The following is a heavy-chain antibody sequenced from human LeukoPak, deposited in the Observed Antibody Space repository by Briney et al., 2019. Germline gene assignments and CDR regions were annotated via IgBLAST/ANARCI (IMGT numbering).Heavy chain of an antibody. Sequence: ASVKIPCKVSGYTFTDYYMHWVQQAPGKGLEWMGLVDPEDGETIYAEKFQGRVTITADTSTDTAYMELSSLRSEDTAVYYCATDFTPLHPSGFSGLVDYWGQGTLVTVSS. CDR1: GYTFTDYY. D-gene: IGHD3-3*01. J-gene: IGHJ4*02. CDR2: VDPEDGET. V-gene: IGHV1-69-2*01. CDR3: ATDFTPLHPSGFSGLVDY.